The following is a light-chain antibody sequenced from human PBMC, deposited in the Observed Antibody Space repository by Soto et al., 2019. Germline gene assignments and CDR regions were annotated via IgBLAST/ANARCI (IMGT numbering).Light chain of an antibody. CDR3: AAWDDSLNGLWV. CDR1: SPNIGAGFD. Sequence: QSVLTQPPSVSGAPGQRVTISCTGSSPNIGAGFDVHWYQQLPGTAPKLLIYGNTNRPSGVPDRFSGSKSGTSASLAISGLQSEDEADYYCAAWDDSLNGLWVFGGGTKLTVL. V-gene: IGLV1-40*01. J-gene: IGLJ3*02. CDR2: GNT.